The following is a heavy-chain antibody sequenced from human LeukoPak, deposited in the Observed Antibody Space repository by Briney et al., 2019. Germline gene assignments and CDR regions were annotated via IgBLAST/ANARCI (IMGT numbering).Heavy chain of an antibody. Sequence: PSQTLSLTCTVSGGSISSGSYYWSCIRQPAGKGLEWIGRIYTSGSTNYNPSLKSRVTISVDTSKNQFSLKLSSVTAADTAVYYCARVTTGGYYNCWGQGTLVTVSS. CDR3: ARVTTGGYYNC. CDR2: IYTSGST. V-gene: IGHV4-61*02. CDR1: GGSISSGSYY. D-gene: IGHD3-22*01. J-gene: IGHJ4*02.